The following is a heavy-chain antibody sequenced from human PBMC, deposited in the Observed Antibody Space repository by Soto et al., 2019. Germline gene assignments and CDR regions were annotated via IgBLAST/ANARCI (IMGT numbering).Heavy chain of an antibody. CDR2: IYYSGST. CDR3: PRAGYYDSRGYFLDY. J-gene: IGHJ4*02. Sequence: SETLSLTCTVSGGSISSYYWSWIRQPPGKGLEWIGYIYYSGSTNYNPSLKGRVTISVDTSKNQFSLRRRSVTAADTAVHYCPRAGYYDSRGYFLDYWGQGTVVTVSS. D-gene: IGHD3-22*01. CDR1: GGSISSYY. V-gene: IGHV4-59*01.